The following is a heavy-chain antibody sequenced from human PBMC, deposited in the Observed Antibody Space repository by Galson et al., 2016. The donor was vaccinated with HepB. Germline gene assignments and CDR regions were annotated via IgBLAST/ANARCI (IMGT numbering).Heavy chain of an antibody. CDR3: ARPEGSTIFGVVITPYYFDY. CDR2: ISVYNAHT. D-gene: IGHD3-3*01. CDR1: GYTFNSYG. Sequence: SVKVSCKASGYTFNSYGITWVRQAPGQGLEWMGWISVYNAHTNYAQKFQGRVTMNTDISTSTAYMELRSLRSDDTAVYYCARPEGSTIFGVVITPYYFDYWGQGTLVTVSS. J-gene: IGHJ4*02. V-gene: IGHV1-18*01.